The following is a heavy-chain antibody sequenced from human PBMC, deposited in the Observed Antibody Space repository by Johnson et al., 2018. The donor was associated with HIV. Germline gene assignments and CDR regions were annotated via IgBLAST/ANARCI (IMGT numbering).Heavy chain of an antibody. CDR3: SVAPRPGDVYDI. D-gene: IGHD6-6*01. Sequence: VQLVESGGGLVQPGGSLRLSCAASGFTFSSYDMHWVRQATGKGLEWVSAIGTAGDTYYPGSVKGRFTISRENAKNSLYLQMNSLRAGDTAVYSCSVAPRPGDVYDIWGQGTMVTVSS. CDR2: IGTAGDT. CDR1: GFTFSSYD. V-gene: IGHV3-13*01. J-gene: IGHJ3*02.